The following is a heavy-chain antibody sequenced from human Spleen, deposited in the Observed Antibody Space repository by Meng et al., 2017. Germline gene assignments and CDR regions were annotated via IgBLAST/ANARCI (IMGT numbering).Heavy chain of an antibody. V-gene: IGHV1-3*04. Sequence: QGQFVQSGAEVKRPGASVKVSCKASGYTFSNYAMHWVRQAPGQRPEWMGWINTDNGHTRYSQRFQARLTILRDTSASTAYMELSSLRSEDTAMYYCAGDRQWLIWGQGTLVTVSS. CDR3: AGDRQWLI. CDR2: INTDNGHT. CDR1: GYTFSNYA. D-gene: IGHD6-19*01. J-gene: IGHJ4*02.